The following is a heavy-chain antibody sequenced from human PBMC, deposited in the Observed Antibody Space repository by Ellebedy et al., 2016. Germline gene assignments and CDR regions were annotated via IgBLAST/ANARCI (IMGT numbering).Heavy chain of an antibody. V-gene: IGHV3-48*04. CDR2: ISSSSSTI. CDR1: GFTFSSYS. D-gene: IGHD3-16*01. Sequence: GESLKISXAASGFTFSSYSMNWVRQAPGKGLEWVSYISSSSSTIYYADSVKGRFTISRDNAKNSVYLQMNSLRGEDTALYYCARGVGGTSLNWFDPWGQGTLVTVSS. J-gene: IGHJ5*02. CDR3: ARGVGGTSLNWFDP.